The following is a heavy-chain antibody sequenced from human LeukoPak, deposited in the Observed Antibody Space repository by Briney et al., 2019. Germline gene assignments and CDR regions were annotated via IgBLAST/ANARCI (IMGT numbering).Heavy chain of an antibody. CDR2: IYHSGST. V-gene: IGHV4-38-2*02. CDR1: GYSISSGYY. CDR3: ATLLTGGVDY. J-gene: IGHJ4*02. D-gene: IGHD7-27*01. Sequence: SETLSLTCSVSGYSISSGYYWGWIRQPPGKGLEWIGNIYHSGSTYYSPSLKSRVTISADTSKNQFSLKLSSVTAADTAVYYCATLLTGGVDYWGQGTLVTVSS.